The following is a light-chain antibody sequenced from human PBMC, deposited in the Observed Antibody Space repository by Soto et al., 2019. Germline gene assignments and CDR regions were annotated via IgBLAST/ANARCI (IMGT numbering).Light chain of an antibody. CDR2: EVT. CDR1: SSDVGSYNL. V-gene: IGLV2-23*02. CDR3: CSYAGSNTWV. Sequence: QAVVTQPASVSGSPGQSITISCTGTSSDVGSYNLVSWYQQHPGKAPKLMISEVTKRPSGVSNRFSGSKSGNTASLTISGLQAEDESDYYCCSYAGSNTWVFGGGTQLTVL. J-gene: IGLJ7*01.